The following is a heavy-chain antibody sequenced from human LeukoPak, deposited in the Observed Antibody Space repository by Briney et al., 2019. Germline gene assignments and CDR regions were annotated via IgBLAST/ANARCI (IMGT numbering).Heavy chain of an antibody. CDR3: VTDGPVGGSFDN. J-gene: IGHJ4*02. Sequence: GGSLRLSCTASGLTFSNYVMHWVRQAPGKGLEWVTVISTDENDRRYADSVKGRFTISRDNSKKTVFLQMNSLRSNDTAVYYCVTDGPVGGSFDNWGRGTLVTVSS. CDR2: ISTDENDR. V-gene: IGHV3-30*04. CDR1: GLTFSNYV. D-gene: IGHD3/OR15-3a*01.